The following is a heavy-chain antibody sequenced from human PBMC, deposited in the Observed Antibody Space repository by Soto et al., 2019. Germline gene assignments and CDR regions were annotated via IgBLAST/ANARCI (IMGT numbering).Heavy chain of an antibody. D-gene: IGHD3-10*01. CDR2: ISGSGGST. J-gene: IGHJ4*02. V-gene: IGHV3-23*01. CDR1: GFTFSSYA. CDR3: AKDHAVYYGSGCSFDY. Sequence: PGGSLRLSCAASGFTFSSYAMSWVRQAPGKGLEWVSAISGSGGSTYYADSVKGRFTISRDNSKNTLYLQMNSLRAEDTAVYYCAKDHAVYYGSGCSFDYCGQVPLVTVSS.